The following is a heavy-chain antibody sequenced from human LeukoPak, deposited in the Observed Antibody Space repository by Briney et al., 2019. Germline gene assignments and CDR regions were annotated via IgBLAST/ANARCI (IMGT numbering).Heavy chain of an antibody. CDR3: TTAGYPYYDILTGYSYFDY. J-gene: IGHJ4*02. CDR2: IKSKTDGGTT. Sequence: GGSLRLSCAASGFAFSNAWMSWVRQAPGKGLEWVGRIKSKTDGGTTDYAAPVKGRFTISRDDSKNTLYLQMNSLKTEDTAVYYCTTAGYPYYDILTGYSYFDYWGQGTLVTVSS. V-gene: IGHV3-15*01. D-gene: IGHD3-9*01. CDR1: GFAFSNAW.